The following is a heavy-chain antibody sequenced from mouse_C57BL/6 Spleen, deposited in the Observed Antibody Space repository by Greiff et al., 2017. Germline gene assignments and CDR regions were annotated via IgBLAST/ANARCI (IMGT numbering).Heavy chain of an antibody. CDR2: ISSGSSTI. CDR1: GFTFSDYG. Sequence: EVKLMESGGGLVKPGGSLKLSCAASGFTFSDYGMHWVRQAPEKGLEWVAYISSGSSTIYYADTVKGRFTISRDNAKNTLFLQMTSLRSEDAAMYYCARGGRVDYWGQGTTLTVSS. J-gene: IGHJ2*01. V-gene: IGHV5-17*01. CDR3: ARGGRVDY.